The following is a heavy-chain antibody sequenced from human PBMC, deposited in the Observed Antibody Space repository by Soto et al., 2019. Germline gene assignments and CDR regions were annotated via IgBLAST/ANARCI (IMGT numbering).Heavy chain of an antibody. CDR2: MNPNSGNT. CDR3: AREGATAAKMFDY. V-gene: IGHV1-8*01. CDR1: GYTFTSYD. Sequence: ASVKVSCKASGYTFTSYDTNWVRQATGQGLEWMGWMNPNSGNTGYAQKFQGRVTMTRNTSMSTAYMELSSLRSDDTAVYYCAREGATAAKMFDYWGQGTLVTVSS. J-gene: IGHJ4*02. D-gene: IGHD2-2*01.